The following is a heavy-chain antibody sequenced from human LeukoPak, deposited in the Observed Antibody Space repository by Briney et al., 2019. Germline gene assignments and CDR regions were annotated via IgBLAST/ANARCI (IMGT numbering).Heavy chain of an antibody. J-gene: IGHJ3*02. V-gene: IGHV3-48*04. Sequence: GGSLRLSCAASGFTFSSYTMNWVRQAPGKGLEWVATITTSGSTTYYAASVKGRFTISRDNAKNSLYLQMSSLRAEDTAVYYCAGVSDRGYCSSTSCYRVAFDIWGQGTMVTVSS. CDR1: GFTFSSYT. D-gene: IGHD2-2*01. CDR3: AGVSDRGYCSSTSCYRVAFDI. CDR2: ITTSGSTT.